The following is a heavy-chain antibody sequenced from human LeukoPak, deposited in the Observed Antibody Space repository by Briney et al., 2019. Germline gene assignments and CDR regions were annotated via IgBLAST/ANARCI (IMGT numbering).Heavy chain of an antibody. J-gene: IGHJ4*02. CDR2: IYHSGST. CDR1: GGSISSGGYY. Sequence: PSETLSLTCTVSGGSISSGGYYWSWIRQPPGKGLEWIGYIYHSGSTYYNPSLKSRVTISVDTSKNQFSLKLSSVTAADTAVYYCARGSMIVVVADYWGQGTLVTVSS. CDR3: ARGSMIVVVADY. D-gene: IGHD3-22*01. V-gene: IGHV4-30-2*01.